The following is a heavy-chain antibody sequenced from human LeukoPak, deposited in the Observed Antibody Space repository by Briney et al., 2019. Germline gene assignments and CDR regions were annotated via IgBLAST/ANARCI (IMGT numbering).Heavy chain of an antibody. CDR1: GYSLTDYY. J-gene: IGHJ4*02. D-gene: IGHD3-22*01. CDR3: ARDLGGLYYYDSSGYNY. CDR2: INPNNGET. V-gene: IGHV1-2*02. Sequence: ASVKVSCKASGYSLTDYYLHWVRQAPGQRLEWMGWINPNNGETKFAQKLQGRVTMTTDTSRSTAYMELRSLRSDDTAVYYCARDLGGLYYYDSSGYNYWGQGTLVTVSS.